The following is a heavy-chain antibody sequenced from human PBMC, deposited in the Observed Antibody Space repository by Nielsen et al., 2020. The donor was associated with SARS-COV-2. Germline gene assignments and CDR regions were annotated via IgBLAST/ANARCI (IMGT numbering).Heavy chain of an antibody. V-gene: IGHV1-46*01. CDR2: INPSGGST. Sequence: WVRQAPGQGLEWMGIINPSGGSTSYAQKFQGRVTMTRDTSTSTVYMELSSLRSEDTAVYFCARVSGARFYSYGLDVWGQGTTVTVSS. D-gene: IGHD3-3*01. J-gene: IGHJ6*02. CDR3: ARVSGARFYSYGLDV.